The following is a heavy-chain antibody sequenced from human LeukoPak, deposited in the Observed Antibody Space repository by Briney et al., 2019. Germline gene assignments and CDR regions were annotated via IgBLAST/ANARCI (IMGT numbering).Heavy chain of an antibody. CDR1: GFTFSSYA. Sequence: GGSLRLSCAASGFTFSSYAMSWVRQAPGKGLEWVSAISGSGGSTYYADSVKGRFTISRDNSKNTLYLQMNSLRAEDTAVYYCARDRVYTIFGVVTPGYYMDVWGKGTTVTVSS. D-gene: IGHD3-3*01. CDR2: ISGSGGST. CDR3: ARDRVYTIFGVVTPGYYMDV. J-gene: IGHJ6*03. V-gene: IGHV3-23*01.